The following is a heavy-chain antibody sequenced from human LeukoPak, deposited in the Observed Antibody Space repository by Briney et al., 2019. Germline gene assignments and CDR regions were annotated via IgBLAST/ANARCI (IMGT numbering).Heavy chain of an antibody. J-gene: IGHJ4*02. CDR2: ISGSGGST. CDR1: GFTFSSYA. Sequence: GGSLRLSCAASGFTFSSYAMSWVRQAPGKGLEWVSTISGSGGSTYYADAVKGRFTISRDNSKDTLYLQMNSLRAEDTAVYYCAKEFHLVVPAAIDFDYWGQGTLVTVSS. D-gene: IGHD2-2*01. V-gene: IGHV3-23*01. CDR3: AKEFHLVVPAAIDFDY.